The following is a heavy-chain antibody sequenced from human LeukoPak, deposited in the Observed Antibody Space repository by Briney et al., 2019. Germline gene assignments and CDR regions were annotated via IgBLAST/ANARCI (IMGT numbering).Heavy chain of an antibody. Sequence: GGSLRLSCAASGFTFSSYGMSWVRQAPGKGLEWVSAISSSGGTTYYADSVKGRFTISRDKSRNTLFLQMNSLRAEDTAVYYCSIDPFPRDDYRSARYFSPLDWRQVTLVTVSS. CDR2: ISSSGGTT. J-gene: IGHJ4*02. D-gene: IGHD3-10*01. CDR3: SIDPFPRDDYRSARYFSPLD. V-gene: IGHV3-23*01. CDR1: GFTFSSYG.